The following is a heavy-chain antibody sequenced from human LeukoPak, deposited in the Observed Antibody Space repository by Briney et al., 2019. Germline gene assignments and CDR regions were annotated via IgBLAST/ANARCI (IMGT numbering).Heavy chain of an antibody. J-gene: IGHJ6*03. CDR1: GFTFSIYG. CDR3: AKSFYYCSSTSCPTHYYYYYYMDV. V-gene: IGHV3-30*02. Sequence: GGSLRLSCAASGFTFSIYGMHWVRQAPGKGLEWVAFIRYDGSNKHYADSVKGRFTISRDNSKNTLYLQMNSLRAEDTAVYYCAKSFYYCSSTSCPTHYYYYYYMDVWGKGTTVTVSS. CDR2: IRYDGSNK. D-gene: IGHD2-2*01.